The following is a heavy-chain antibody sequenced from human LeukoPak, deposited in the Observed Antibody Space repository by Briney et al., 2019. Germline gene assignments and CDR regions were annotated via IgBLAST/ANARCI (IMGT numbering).Heavy chain of an antibody. J-gene: IGHJ4*02. V-gene: IGHV1-69-2*01. Sequence: GASVKVSCKASGYPFSDYYIHWLQQAPGKGLEWMGRIDPADGETTYAENFQGRVTFTADTSTYTIYMELNSLTLADRAVYFCARDHEERGPYLDLWDQGTQVIVSS. CDR1: GYPFSDYY. CDR3: ARDHEERGPYLDL. CDR2: IDPADGET. D-gene: IGHD3-10*01.